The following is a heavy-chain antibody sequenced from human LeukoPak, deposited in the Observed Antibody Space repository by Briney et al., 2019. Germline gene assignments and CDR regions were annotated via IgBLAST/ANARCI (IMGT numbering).Heavy chain of an antibody. J-gene: IGHJ4*02. CDR1: GYTFTGYY. V-gene: IGHV1-2*02. CDR2: IYSNNGGT. D-gene: IGHD2-15*01. CDR3: ARGFRTGDMTTFAH. Sequence: ASVKVSCKASGYTFTGYYIHWVRQAPGQGLEWMGWIYSNNGGTDYAQKFQGRVTMTRDTSISTAYMEVSRARSDDTAVYYCARGFRTGDMTTFAHWGQGTLVTVSS.